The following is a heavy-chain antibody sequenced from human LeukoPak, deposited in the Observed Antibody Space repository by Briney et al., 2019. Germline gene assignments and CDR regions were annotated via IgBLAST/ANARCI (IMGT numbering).Heavy chain of an antibody. CDR3: ARSAAYSSDSRRTPDDY. CDR2: ISSSSSYI. CDR1: GFTFSSYS. V-gene: IGHV3-21*01. D-gene: IGHD6-19*01. Sequence: GGSLRLSCAASGFTFSSYSMNWVRQAPGKGLEWVSSISSSSSYIYYADSVKGRFTISRDNAKNSLYLQMNGLRAEDTAVYYCARSAAYSSDSRRTPDDYWGQGTLVTVSS. J-gene: IGHJ4*02.